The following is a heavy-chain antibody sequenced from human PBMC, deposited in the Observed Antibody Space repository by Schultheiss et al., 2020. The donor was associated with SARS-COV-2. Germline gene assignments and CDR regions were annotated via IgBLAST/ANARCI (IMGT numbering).Heavy chain of an antibody. V-gene: IGHV4-4*07. Sequence: SETLSLTCTVSGGSISSYYWSWIRQPAGKGLEWIGRIYTSGSTNYNPSLKSRVTISVDTSKNQFSLKLSSVTAADTAVYYCAREAPLYCSSTSCYPGWFDPWGQGTLVTVSS. CDR2: IYTSGST. J-gene: IGHJ5*02. CDR1: GGSISSYY. CDR3: AREAPLYCSSTSCYPGWFDP. D-gene: IGHD2-2*01.